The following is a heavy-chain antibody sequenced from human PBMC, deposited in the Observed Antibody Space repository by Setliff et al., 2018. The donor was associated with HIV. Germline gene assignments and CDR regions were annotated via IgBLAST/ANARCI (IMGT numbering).Heavy chain of an antibody. D-gene: IGHD4-17*01. V-gene: IGHV4-39*07. CDR2: IYHNGIT. J-gene: IGHJ4*02. CDR3: ARRIYGNNPYFDY. Sequence: PSETLSLTCTVSGGSISSADYYWGWIRQPPGKGLEWIGSIYHNGITYYNPSLKSRVTISVDTSQNQFSLKLSSVTAADTAIYYCARRIYGNNPYFDYWSQGTLVTVSS. CDR1: GGSISSADYY.